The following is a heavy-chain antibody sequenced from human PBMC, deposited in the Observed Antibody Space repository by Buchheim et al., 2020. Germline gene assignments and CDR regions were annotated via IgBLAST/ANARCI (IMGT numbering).Heavy chain of an antibody. CDR2: IYATGST. V-gene: IGHV4-61*02. D-gene: IGHD5-18*01. CDR3: AASSFLDTAMVFGY. CDR1: GSSISSGSYY. J-gene: IGHJ4*02. Sequence: QVQLQESGPGLVKPSQTLSLTCTVSGSSISSGSYYWTWIRQPAGKGLEWIGRIYATGSTHYHSSLKSRVSISLHTSKNQFSLTLSSVTAADTAVYYCAASSFLDTAMVFGYWGRGAL.